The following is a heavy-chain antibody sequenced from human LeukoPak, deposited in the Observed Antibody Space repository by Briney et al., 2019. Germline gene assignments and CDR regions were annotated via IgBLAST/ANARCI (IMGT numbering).Heavy chain of an antibody. V-gene: IGHV1-18*01. CDR2: ISAYNGNT. Sequence: ASVKVSCKASENIFSSYAINWVRQATGQGLEWMGWISAYNGNTNYAQKLQGRVTMTTDTSTSTACMELRSLRSDDTAVYYCARLDNFDYWGQGTLVTVSS. J-gene: IGHJ4*02. CDR1: ENIFSSYA. CDR3: ARLDNFDY.